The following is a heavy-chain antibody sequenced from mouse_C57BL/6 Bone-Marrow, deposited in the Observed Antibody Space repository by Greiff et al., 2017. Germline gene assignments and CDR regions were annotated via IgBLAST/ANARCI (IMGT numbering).Heavy chain of an antibody. CDR1: GFTFSSYG. CDR3: ARRLRLDV. J-gene: IGHJ1*03. V-gene: IGHV5-6*02. CDR2: ISSGGSYT. Sequence: DVKLVESGGDLVKPGGSLKLSCAASGFTFSSYGMSWVRQTPDKRLEWVATISSGGSYTYYPDSVKGRFTISRDNAKNTLYLQMSSLKSEDTAMYYCARRLRLDVWGTGTTVTVSS.